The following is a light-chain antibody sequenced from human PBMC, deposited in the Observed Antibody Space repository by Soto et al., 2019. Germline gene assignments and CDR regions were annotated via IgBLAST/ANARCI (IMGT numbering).Light chain of an antibody. V-gene: IGKV2-28*01. CDR3: MQALQTPT. CDR2: LGS. J-gene: IGKJ4*01. CDR1: QSLLHSNGIKY. Sequence: EIVMTQSPLSLPVTPGEPASISCRSSQSLLHSNGIKYLDWYVQKPGQSPQLLIYLGSNRASGVSDRFSGSGSGTDFTLKISRVEAEDVGVYYCMQALQTPTFGGGTRVEIK.